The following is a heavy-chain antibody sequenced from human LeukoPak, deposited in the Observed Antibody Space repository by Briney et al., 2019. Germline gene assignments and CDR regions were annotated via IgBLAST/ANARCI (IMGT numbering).Heavy chain of an antibody. V-gene: IGHV1-69*13. CDR3: ARRGPLRYFDR. J-gene: IGHJ4*02. D-gene: IGHD3-9*01. Sequence: GASVKVSCKASGGTFSSYAISWVRQAPGQGLEWMGGIIPIFGTANYAQKFHGRVTITADESTSTAYMELSSLRSEDTAVYYCARRGPLRYFDRWGQGTLVTVSS. CDR1: GGTFSSYA. CDR2: IIPIFGTA.